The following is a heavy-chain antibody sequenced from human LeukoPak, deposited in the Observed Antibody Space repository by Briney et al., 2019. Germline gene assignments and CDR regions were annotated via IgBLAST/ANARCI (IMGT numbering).Heavy chain of an antibody. CDR2: ISSSSSYI. V-gene: IGHV3-21*01. CDR3: ARGLWFGESHFDY. Sequence: PGGSLRLSCAASGFTFRDYNMNWVRQAPGKGLEWVSSISSSSSYIYYADSVKGRFTISRDNAKNSLYLQMNSLRAEDTAVYYCARGLWFGESHFDYWGQGTLVTVSS. CDR1: GFTFRDYN. D-gene: IGHD3-10*01. J-gene: IGHJ4*02.